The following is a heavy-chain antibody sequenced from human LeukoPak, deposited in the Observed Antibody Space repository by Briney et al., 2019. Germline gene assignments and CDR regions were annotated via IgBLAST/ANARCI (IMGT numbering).Heavy chain of an antibody. CDR3: AGKTYYDFWSGSSRGSWFDP. Sequence: SETLSLTCTVSGGSLSSYYWSWIRQPPGKGLEWIGYIYYSGSTNYNPSLKSRVTISVDTSKNQFSLKLSSVTAADTAVYYCAGKTYYDFWSGSSRGSWFDPWGQGTLVTVSS. CDR1: GGSLSSYY. CDR2: IYYSGST. J-gene: IGHJ5*02. D-gene: IGHD3-3*01. V-gene: IGHV4-59*08.